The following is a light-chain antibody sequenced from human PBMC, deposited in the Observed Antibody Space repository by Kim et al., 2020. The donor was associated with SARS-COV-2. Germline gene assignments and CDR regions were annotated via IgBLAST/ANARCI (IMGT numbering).Light chain of an antibody. V-gene: IGKV1-17*01. CDR2: GAS. J-gene: IGKJ1*01. CDR1: QDIRND. Sequence: ASVGDRVTITCRASQDIRNDLNWYQQNPGRAPKRLIYGASSLQSGVPSRFTGSGSGTEFTLTISSLQPEDFATYFCLQNNTDPRTFGQGTKLDIK. CDR3: LQNNTDPRT.